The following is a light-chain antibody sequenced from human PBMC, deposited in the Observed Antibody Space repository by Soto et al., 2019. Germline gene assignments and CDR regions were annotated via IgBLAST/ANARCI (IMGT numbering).Light chain of an antibody. J-gene: IGKJ4*01. CDR2: ETS. V-gene: IGKV3-11*01. CDR3: QQRRNWPLT. Sequence: EIVLTQSPATLSLSPGERATLSCRASQSVSTQLAWYQQKPGQAPRLLISETSNRASGIPARFSGSGSGTAFSLTTSSLEPEDFAIYYCQQRRNWPLTFGGGTEVEIK. CDR1: QSVSTQ.